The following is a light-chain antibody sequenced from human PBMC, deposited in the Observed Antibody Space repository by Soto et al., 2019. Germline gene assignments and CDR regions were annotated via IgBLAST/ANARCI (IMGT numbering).Light chain of an antibody. CDR3: QAWDSSTAV. Sequence: SYELTQPPSVSVSPGQTASITCSGHKLGDKYASWYQQKTGQSPVLVIYHDNRRPSGIPARFSGSNSGNTATLTISETQAMDEADYYCQAWDSSTAVFGTGTKLTVL. CDR2: HDN. J-gene: IGLJ1*01. CDR1: KLGDKY. V-gene: IGLV3-1*01.